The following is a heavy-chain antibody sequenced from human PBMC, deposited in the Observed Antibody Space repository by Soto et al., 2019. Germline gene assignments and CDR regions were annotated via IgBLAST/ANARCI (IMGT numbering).Heavy chain of an antibody. CDR1: GFTFISYE. Sequence: GGSLRLSCAASGFTFISYEMNWVRQAPGKGLEWVSYISSSDTSIYYADSVRGRFTISRDNAKNSLYLQMDSLRAEDTAVYYCAGRSGSSDYWGRGTLVTVSS. CDR2: ISSSDTSI. D-gene: IGHD3-10*01. V-gene: IGHV3-48*03. CDR3: AGRSGSSDY. J-gene: IGHJ4*02.